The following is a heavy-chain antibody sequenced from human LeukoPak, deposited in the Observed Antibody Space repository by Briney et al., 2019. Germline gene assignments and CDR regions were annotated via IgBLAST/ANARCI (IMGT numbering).Heavy chain of an antibody. CDR3: SRGRWCPGP. CDR2: ITDSGST. CDR1: GGSISSYS. Sequence: PSETLSLTCTVSGGSISSYSLSWIRQPPGKGLEWIGYITDSGSTNYSPSPRERLTMSVDTSKKQYSLKLSTVIAADAAAVYCSRGRWCPGPWGQGSLVTVSS. J-gene: IGHJ5*02. D-gene: IGHD2-8*02. V-gene: IGHV4-59*01.